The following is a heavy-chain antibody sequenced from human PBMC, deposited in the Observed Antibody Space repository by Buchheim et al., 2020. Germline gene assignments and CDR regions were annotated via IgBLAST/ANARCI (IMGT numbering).Heavy chain of an antibody. D-gene: IGHD3-10*01. Sequence: QVQLQESGPGLVKPSETLSLTCTVSGGSISSYYWSWIRQPPGKGLEWIGYIYYSGSTNYNPSLKSRVTISVDTSKNQFSLKLSSVTAADTAVYYCARDSGERGRFDPWGQGTL. CDR2: IYYSGST. CDR3: ARDSGERGRFDP. J-gene: IGHJ5*02. V-gene: IGHV4-59*01. CDR1: GGSISSYY.